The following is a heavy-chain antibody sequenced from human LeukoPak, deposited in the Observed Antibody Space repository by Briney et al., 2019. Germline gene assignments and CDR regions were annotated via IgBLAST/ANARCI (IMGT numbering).Heavy chain of an antibody. Sequence: GGSLRLSCAASGFTFRSNVMSWVRQAPGKGLEWVANIKQDGSEKYYVDSVKGRFTISRDNAKNSLYLQMNSLRAEDTAVYYCARDVIVGATCFDYWGQGTLVTVSS. CDR1: GFTFRSNV. D-gene: IGHD1-26*01. CDR2: IKQDGSEK. CDR3: ARDVIVGATCFDY. J-gene: IGHJ4*02. V-gene: IGHV3-7*01.